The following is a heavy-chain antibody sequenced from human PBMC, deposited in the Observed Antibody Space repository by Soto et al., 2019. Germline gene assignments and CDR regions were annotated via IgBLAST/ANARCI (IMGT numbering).Heavy chain of an antibody. CDR2: IIPIFGTA. D-gene: IGHD2-15*01. Sequence: QVQLVQSGAEVKKPGSSVKVSCKASGGTFSSYAISWVRQAPGQGLEWMGGIIPIFGTANYAQKFQGRVTITADKSTSTAYMELSSLRSEDTAVYYCARKSSGGIGGLYYYYGMDVWGQGTTVTVSS. CDR3: ARKSSGGIGGLYYYYGMDV. V-gene: IGHV1-69*06. CDR1: GGTFSSYA. J-gene: IGHJ6*02.